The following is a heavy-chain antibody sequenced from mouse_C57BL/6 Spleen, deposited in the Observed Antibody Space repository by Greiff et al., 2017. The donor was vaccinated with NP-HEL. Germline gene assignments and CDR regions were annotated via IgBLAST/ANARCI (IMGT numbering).Heavy chain of an antibody. CDR3: ARSPRTLGYFDY. J-gene: IGHJ2*01. V-gene: IGHV1-55*01. CDR2: IYPGSGST. D-gene: IGHD4-1*01. Sequence: QVQLQQPGAELVKPGASVKMSCKASGYTFTSYWITWVKQRPGQGLEWIGDIYPGSGSTNYNEKFKSKATLTVYTSSSTAYMQLSSLTSEDSAVYYCARSPRTLGYFDYWGQGTTLTVSS. CDR1: GYTFTSYW.